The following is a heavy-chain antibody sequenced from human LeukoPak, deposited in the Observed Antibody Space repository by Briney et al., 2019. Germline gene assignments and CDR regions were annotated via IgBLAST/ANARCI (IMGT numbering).Heavy chain of an antibody. CDR2: ISHNGSVN. CDR3: ARGGGLDV. V-gene: IGHV3-7*03. D-gene: IGHD3-16*01. CDR1: GYTLSSYW. Sequence: PGGPLRLPCAASGYTLSSYWINCARHAPGEGLEWVASISHNGSVNYYVDSVKGRFTISRDNAKNSLYLQMSNLRAKDTAVYFCARGGGLDVWGQGATVTVSS. J-gene: IGHJ6*02.